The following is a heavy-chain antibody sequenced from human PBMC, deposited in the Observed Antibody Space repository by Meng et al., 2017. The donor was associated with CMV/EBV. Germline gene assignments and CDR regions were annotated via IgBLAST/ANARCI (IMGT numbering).Heavy chain of an antibody. CDR3: ARDDRSGSYYDYYYCGMDV. J-gene: IGHJ6*02. D-gene: IGHD1-26*01. V-gene: IGHV3-21*01. CDR1: GFTFSSYS. CDR2: ISSSSSYI. Sequence: GESLKISCAASGFTFSSYSMNWVRQAPGKGLEWVSSISSSSSYIYYADSVKGRFTISRDNAKNSLYLQMNSLRAEDTAVYYCARDDRSGSYYDYYYCGMDVWGQGTTVTVSS.